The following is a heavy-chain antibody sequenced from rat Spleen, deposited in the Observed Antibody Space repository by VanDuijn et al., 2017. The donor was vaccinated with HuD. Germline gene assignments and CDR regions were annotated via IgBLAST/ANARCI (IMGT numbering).Heavy chain of an antibody. Sequence: QVQLKESGPGLVQPSQTLSLTCTVAGFSLTSYNVHWVRQPPGKGLEWMGVMWRSGSTEYNSGLKSRLSISWDTSKSQVFLKMYSLQTEDTAIYYCTRAPGKGYVMDAWGQGTAVTVAS. J-gene: IGHJ4*01. CDR3: TRAPGKGYVMDA. CDR1: GFSLTSYN. CDR2: MWRSGST. D-gene: IGHD5-1*01. V-gene: IGHV2-30*01.